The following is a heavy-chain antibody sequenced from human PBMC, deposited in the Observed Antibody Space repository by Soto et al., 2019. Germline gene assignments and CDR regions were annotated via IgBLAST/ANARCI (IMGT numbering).Heavy chain of an antibody. D-gene: IGHD2-2*03. Sequence: ASVKVSCKASGYTFTSYYMHWVRQAPGQGLEWMGIINPSGGSTSYAQKFQGRVTMTRDTSTSTVYMELSSLRSEDTAVYYCGSVGYCSSTNCLFYYYHYGMDVWGQGTTVTVSS. CDR1: GYTFTSYY. CDR2: INPSGGST. CDR3: GSVGYCSSTNCLFYYYHYGMDV. V-gene: IGHV1-46*01. J-gene: IGHJ6*02.